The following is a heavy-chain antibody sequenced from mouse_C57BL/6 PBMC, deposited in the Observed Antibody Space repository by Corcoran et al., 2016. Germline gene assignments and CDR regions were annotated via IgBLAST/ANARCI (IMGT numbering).Heavy chain of an antibody. CDR1: GYTFTTYG. CDR2: INTYSGVP. CDR3: ARSDLYAMDY. Sequence: QIQLVQSGPELKKPGETVKISCKASGYTFTTYGMSWVKQAPGKGLKWMGWINTYSGVPTYADDFKGRFAFSLETSARTAYLQINNLKNEDTATYFCARSDLYAMDYWGQGTSVTVSS. J-gene: IGHJ4*01. V-gene: IGHV9-3*01.